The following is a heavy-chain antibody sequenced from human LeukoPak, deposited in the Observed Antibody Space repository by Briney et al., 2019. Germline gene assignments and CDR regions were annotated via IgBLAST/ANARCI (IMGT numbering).Heavy chain of an antibody. V-gene: IGHV4-34*01. D-gene: IGHD3-22*01. J-gene: IGHJ4*01. Sequence: SETLSLTCAVYGGSFSGYYWSWIRQPPGKGLEWIGEINHSGSTNYNPSLKSRVTISVDTSKNQFSLKLSSVTAADTAVYYCVRHLIYYYDSSGDLDYWGQGTLVTVSS. CDR3: VRHLIYYYDSSGDLDY. CDR2: INHSGST. CDR1: GGSFSGYY.